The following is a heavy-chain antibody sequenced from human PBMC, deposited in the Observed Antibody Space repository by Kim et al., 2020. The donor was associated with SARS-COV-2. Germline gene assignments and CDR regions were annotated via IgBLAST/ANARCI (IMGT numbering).Heavy chain of an antibody. CDR3: AKVPRGYSGYDPDY. CDR2: ISYDGSNK. V-gene: IGHV3-30*18. CDR1: GFTFSSYG. D-gene: IGHD5-12*01. Sequence: GGSLRLSCAASGFTFSSYGMHWVRQAPGKGLEWVAVISYDGSNKYYADSVKGRFTISRDNSKNTLYLQMNSLRAEDTAVYYCAKVPRGYSGYDPDYWGQGTLVTVSS. J-gene: IGHJ4*02.